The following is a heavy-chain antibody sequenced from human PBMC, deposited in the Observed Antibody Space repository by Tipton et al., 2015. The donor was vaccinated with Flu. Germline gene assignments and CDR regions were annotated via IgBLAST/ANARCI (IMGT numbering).Heavy chain of an antibody. Sequence: LSCTVSGGSISSGSHYWSWIRQPAGRGLEWIGQLYTSGSTNYSPSLQSRVTMSVDTAKNQFSLKLSSVTAADTAVYYCARTRSGNYLDDAFDIWGQGTMVTVSS. V-gene: IGHV4-61*09. CDR3: ARTRSGNYLDDAFDI. J-gene: IGHJ3*02. CDR2: LYTSGST. D-gene: IGHD1-26*01. CDR1: GGSISSGSHY.